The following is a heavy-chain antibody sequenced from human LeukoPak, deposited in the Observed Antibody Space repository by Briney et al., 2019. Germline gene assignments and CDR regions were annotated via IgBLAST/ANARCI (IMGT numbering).Heavy chain of an antibody. CDR3: AREGATDWYFHL. D-gene: IGHD5-12*01. J-gene: IGHJ2*01. CDR1: GFTFSSYW. Sequence: PGGSLRLSYAASGFTFSSYWMHWVRQAPGRGLVWVSRINSDGSSTSYADSVKGRFTISRDNAKNTLYLQMSSLRAEDTAVYYCAREGATDWYFHLWGRGTLVTVSS. CDR2: INSDGSST. V-gene: IGHV3-74*01.